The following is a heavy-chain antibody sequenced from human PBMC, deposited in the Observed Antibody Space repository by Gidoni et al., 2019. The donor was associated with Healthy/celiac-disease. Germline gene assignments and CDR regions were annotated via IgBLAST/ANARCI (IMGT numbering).Heavy chain of an antibody. CDR2: ISAYNGNT. D-gene: IGHD2-21*01. CDR1: GYTFTSYG. Sequence: QVQLVQPGAEGKKPGDSVKVSCKASGYTFTSYGISWVRQAPGQGLEWMGWISAYNGNTNYAQKLRGRVTMTTDTSTSTAYMELRSLRSDDTAVYYCARGPGGAIRKEGWFDPWGQGTLVTVSS. V-gene: IGHV1-18*01. CDR3: ARGPGGAIRKEGWFDP. J-gene: IGHJ5*02.